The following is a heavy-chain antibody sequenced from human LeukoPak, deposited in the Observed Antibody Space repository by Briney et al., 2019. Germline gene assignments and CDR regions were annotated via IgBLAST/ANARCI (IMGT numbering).Heavy chain of an antibody. J-gene: IGHJ4*02. D-gene: IGHD3-9*01. V-gene: IGHV4-34*01. CDR1: GGSFSGYY. Sequence: PSETLSLTCAVYGGSFSGYYWSWIRQPPGKGLEWIGEINHSGSTNYNPSLKSRVTISVDTSKNQFSLKLSSVTAADTAVYYCARGVGDYDILTGQDYWGQGTLVTVSS. CDR2: INHSGST. CDR3: ARGVGDYDILTGQDY.